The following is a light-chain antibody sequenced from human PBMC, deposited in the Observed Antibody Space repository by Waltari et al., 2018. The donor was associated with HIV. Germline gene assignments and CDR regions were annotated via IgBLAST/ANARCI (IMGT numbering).Light chain of an antibody. CDR1: SSDVGGYNY. J-gene: IGLJ1*01. Sequence: QSALTQPRSVSGSPGQSVTIPCTGTSSDVGGYNYVSSYQQHPGKAPKLMIYDVNKRPSGVPDRFSGSKSGNTASLTISGLHTEDEADYYCCSYAGSYTFYVFGTGTKVTVL. CDR3: CSYAGSYTFYV. V-gene: IGLV2-11*01. CDR2: DVN.